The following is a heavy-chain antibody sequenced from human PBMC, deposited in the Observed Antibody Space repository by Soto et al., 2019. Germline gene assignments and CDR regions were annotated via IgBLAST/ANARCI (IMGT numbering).Heavy chain of an antibody. D-gene: IGHD3-3*01. CDR3: ARDKRDLRFLEWSYYFDY. Sequence: QVQLVESGGGVVQPGRSLRLSCAASGFTFRSCAMQWVRQAPVKGLEWVALISYDGSNKYDADSVKGRFTISRDNSKNTLYLQMNSLRAEDTAVYYCARDKRDLRFLEWSYYFDYWGQGTLVTVSS. J-gene: IGHJ4*02. CDR1: GFTFRSCA. CDR2: ISYDGSNK. V-gene: IGHV3-30-3*01.